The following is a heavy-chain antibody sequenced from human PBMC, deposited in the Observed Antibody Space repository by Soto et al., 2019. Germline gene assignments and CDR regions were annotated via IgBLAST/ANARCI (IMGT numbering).Heavy chain of an antibody. V-gene: IGHV3-23*01. J-gene: IGHJ6*02. CDR1: GFSFSGFTFSSYA. Sequence: GGSLRLSCAASGFSFSGFTFSSYAMTWVRQAPGKGLEWVSTISGTGVSTYYTDSVKGRFTISRDNSKDTLYMRMNSLRAEDTAVYFCAKGGRPPREPFMDVWGQGXTVTVYS. CDR3: AKGGRPPREPFMDV. CDR2: ISGTGVST. D-gene: IGHD1-1*01.